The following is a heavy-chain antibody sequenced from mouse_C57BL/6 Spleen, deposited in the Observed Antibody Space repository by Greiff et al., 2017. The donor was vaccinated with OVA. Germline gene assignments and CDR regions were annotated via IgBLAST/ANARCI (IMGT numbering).Heavy chain of an antibody. Sequence: QVQLQQPGAELVRPGSSVKLSCKASGYTFTSYWMDWVKQRPGQGLEWIGNIYPSDSETHYNQKFKDKATLTVDKSSSTAYMQLSSLTSEDSAVYYCARTTVVAKDWYCDVWGTGTTVTVSS. CDR1: GYTFTSYW. CDR2: IYPSDSET. D-gene: IGHD1-1*01. J-gene: IGHJ1*03. CDR3: ARTTVVAKDWYCDV. V-gene: IGHV1-61*01.